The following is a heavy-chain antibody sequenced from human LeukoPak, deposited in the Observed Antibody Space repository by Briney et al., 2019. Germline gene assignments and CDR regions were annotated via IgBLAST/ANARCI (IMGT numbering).Heavy chain of an antibody. CDR3: ARSSSVTIPGYYFDY. J-gene: IGHJ4*02. D-gene: IGHD2-21*01. Sequence: ASVKVSCKASGYTFTSYGISWARQAPGQGLEWMGWISAYNGNTNYAQKLQGRVTLTTDTSTSTAYMELRSLRSDDTAVYYCARSSSVTIPGYYFDYWGQGTLVTVSS. CDR1: GYTFTSYG. CDR2: ISAYNGNT. V-gene: IGHV1-18*01.